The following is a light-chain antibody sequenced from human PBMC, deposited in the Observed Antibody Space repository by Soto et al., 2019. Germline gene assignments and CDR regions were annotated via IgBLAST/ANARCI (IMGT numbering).Light chain of an antibody. CDR1: QTIYSN. V-gene: IGKV3-15*01. CDR2: RAS. CDR3: QQYSNWPKT. J-gene: IGKJ1*01. Sequence: IQMTQSPATPSVSPGERATLSCRASQTIYSNVAWYQQRPGQAPRLLIYRASARATGIPARFSGSGSGTEFTLTISSLQSEDSAVYFCQQYSNWPKTFGQGTKVDIK.